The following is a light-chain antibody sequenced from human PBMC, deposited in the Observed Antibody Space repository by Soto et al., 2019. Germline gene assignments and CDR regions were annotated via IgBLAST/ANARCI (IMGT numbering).Light chain of an antibody. CDR1: QSVSGNY. Sequence: EIVLTQSPGTLSLSPGERATLSCWASQSVSGNYLAWHQQKPGQAPRVLIYSVSKRAPGIPDRFSGSGSGTDFTLTSNRLEPEDFAVYYCQHYGRAPWTFGQGTKVEF. J-gene: IGKJ1*01. V-gene: IGKV3-20*01. CDR3: QHYGRAPWT. CDR2: SVS.